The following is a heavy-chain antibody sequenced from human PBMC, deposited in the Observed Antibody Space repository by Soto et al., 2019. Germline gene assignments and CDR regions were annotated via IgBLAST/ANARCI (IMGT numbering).Heavy chain of an antibody. CDR1: GYTFTGYY. CDR2: RNPNNGDA. D-gene: IGHD2-15*01. CDR3: ARARVAATRPWFDP. J-gene: IGHJ5*02. V-gene: IGHV1-2*02. Sequence: QVQLVQSGAEEKKPGASVKVSCKASGYTFTGYYINWVRQAPGRGLEWMGWRNPNNGDAKYAPKFHGRVNMTRDTSTTTAYLELTGLRSDDTATFYCARARVAATRPWFDPWGQGTLVSVSS.